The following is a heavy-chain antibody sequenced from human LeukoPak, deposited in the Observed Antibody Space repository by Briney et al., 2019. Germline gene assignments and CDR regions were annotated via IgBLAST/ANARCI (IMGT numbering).Heavy chain of an antibody. J-gene: IGHJ5*02. CDR2: ISGSGGST. D-gene: IGHD4-23*01. V-gene: IGHV3-23*01. Sequence: GGSLRLSCAASGFTFSSYAMSWVRQAPGKGLEWVSAISGSGGSTYYADSVKGRFTISRDNSKNTLYLQMNSLRAEDTAVYYCAKRQLRGGNSAWFDPWGQGTLVTVSS. CDR1: GFTFSSYA. CDR3: AKRQLRGGNSAWFDP.